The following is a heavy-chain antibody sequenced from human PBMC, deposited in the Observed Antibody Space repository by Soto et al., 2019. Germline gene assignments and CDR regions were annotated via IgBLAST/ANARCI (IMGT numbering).Heavy chain of an antibody. J-gene: IGHJ3*02. D-gene: IGHD3-10*01. Sequence: DSVKVSCKASGYTLTNYGVNWVRQAPGQGLEWMGWISTYNGNTKYAQKLQGRVTMTTDTSTSTAYMELRSLRSDDTPVYYCARNRILLWFGESNPDAFDIWG. CDR2: ISTYNGNT. V-gene: IGHV1-18*01. CDR3: ARNRILLWFGESNPDAFDI. CDR1: GYTLTNYG.